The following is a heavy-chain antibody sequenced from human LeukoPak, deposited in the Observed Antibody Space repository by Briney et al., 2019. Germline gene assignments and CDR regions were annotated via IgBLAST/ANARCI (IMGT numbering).Heavy chain of an antibody. V-gene: IGHV4-34*01. CDR1: GGSFSGYY. CDR3: ARHSYGDYGHFDY. D-gene: IGHD4-17*01. Sequence: PSETLSLTCAVYGGSFSGYYWSWIRQPPGKGLEWIGEINHSGSTNYNPSLKSRVTMSVDTSKNQFSLKLSSVTAADTAVYYCARHSYGDYGHFDYWGQGTLVTVSS. J-gene: IGHJ4*02. CDR2: INHSGST.